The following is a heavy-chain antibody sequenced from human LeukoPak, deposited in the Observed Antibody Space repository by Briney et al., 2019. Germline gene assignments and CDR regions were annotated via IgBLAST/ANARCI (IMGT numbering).Heavy chain of an antibody. CDR1: GFPFRSYA. CDR2: IKTKTDGAAT. Sequence: GGSLRLSCAASGFPFRSYAMSWVRQAPGKGLEWVGRIKTKTDGAATEYATPVKGRFTFSRDDSKNTLYLQMNSLKTEDTAVYYCTTGVYWGQGTLVTVSS. J-gene: IGHJ4*02. V-gene: IGHV3-15*01. CDR3: TTGVY.